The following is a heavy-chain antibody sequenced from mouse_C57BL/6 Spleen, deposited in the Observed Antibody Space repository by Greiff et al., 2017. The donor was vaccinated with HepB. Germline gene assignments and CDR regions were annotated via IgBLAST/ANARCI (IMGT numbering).Heavy chain of an antibody. D-gene: IGHD2-10*01. V-gene: IGHV1-54*01. CDR3: ASTYYGNYNYYAMDY. J-gene: IGHJ4*01. CDR2: INPGSGGT. CDR1: GYAFTNYL. Sequence: QVQLQQSGAELVRPGTSVKVSCKASGYAFTNYLIEWVKQRPGQGLEWIGVINPGSGGTNYNEKFKGKATLTADKYSSTAYMQLSSLTSEDSAVYFCASTYYGNYNYYAMDYWGQGTSVTVSS.